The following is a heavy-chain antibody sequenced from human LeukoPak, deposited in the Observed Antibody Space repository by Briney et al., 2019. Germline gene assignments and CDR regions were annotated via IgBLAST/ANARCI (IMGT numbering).Heavy chain of an antibody. CDR1: GYTFTDYY. V-gene: IGHV1-2*02. CDR3: AVLRFLEWLYAFDI. D-gene: IGHD3-3*01. CDR2: INSNDGGT. J-gene: IGHJ3*02. Sequence: ASVKVSCKTSGYTFTDYYLHWVRQAPGQGLEWMGWINSNDGGTNYAQNFQGRVTMTRDTSISTAYMELSRLRSDDTAVYYCAVLRFLEWLYAFDIWGQGTMVTVSS.